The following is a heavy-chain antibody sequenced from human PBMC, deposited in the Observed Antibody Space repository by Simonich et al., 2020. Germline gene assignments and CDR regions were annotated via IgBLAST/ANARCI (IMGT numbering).Heavy chain of an antibody. D-gene: IGHD6-13*01. J-gene: IGHJ4*02. V-gene: IGHV1-8*03. Sequence: QVQLVQSWAEVKKPGASVKVSCKASGYTFTSYDINWVGQATGQGLEWMGWMNPNSGNTGYAQKFQGRGTITRNTSISTAYMELSSLRSEDTAVYYCARGIGSSWYFDYWGQGTLVTVSS. CDR2: MNPNSGNT. CDR3: ARGIGSSWYFDY. CDR1: GYTFTSYD.